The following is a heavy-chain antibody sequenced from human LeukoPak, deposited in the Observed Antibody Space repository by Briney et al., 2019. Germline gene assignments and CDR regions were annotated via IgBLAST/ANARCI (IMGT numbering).Heavy chain of an antibody. D-gene: IGHD2-15*01. CDR1: GGTFSSYA. Sequence: SVKVSCKASGGTFSSYAISWVRQAPGQGLEWMGRIIPILGIANYAQKFQGRVTITADKSTSTAYMELNSLRSEDTAVYYCARDLCSGGSCYPSGYFDYWGQGTLVTVSS. CDR2: IIPILGIA. V-gene: IGHV1-69*04. J-gene: IGHJ4*02. CDR3: ARDLCSGGSCYPSGYFDY.